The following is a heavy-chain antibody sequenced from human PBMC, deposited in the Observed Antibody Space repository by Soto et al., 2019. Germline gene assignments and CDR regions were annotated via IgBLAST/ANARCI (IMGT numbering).Heavy chain of an antibody. D-gene: IGHD2-2*02. Sequence: ASVKVSCKASGSTFSSYAISWVRQAPGQGLEWMGGIIPIFGTANYAQKFQGRVTITADESTSTAYMELSSLRSEDTAVYYCARATRLSIVVVPAAIPETRMDVWGQGTTVTVSS. J-gene: IGHJ6*02. CDR1: GSTFSSYA. CDR2: IIPIFGTA. CDR3: ARATRLSIVVVPAAIPETRMDV. V-gene: IGHV1-69*13.